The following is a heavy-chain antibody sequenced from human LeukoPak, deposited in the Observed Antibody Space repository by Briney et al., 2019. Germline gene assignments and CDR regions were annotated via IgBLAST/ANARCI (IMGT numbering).Heavy chain of an antibody. CDR3: AKGSFYCNGNSCPQYYYYMDV. Sequence: GGSLRLSCAASGYTFSRHGIHWVRQAPGKGVEWVAFIRYDGSNKYYADSVKGRFTISRDDSKNTLYLQMNSLRVEDTAVYYCAKGSFYCNGNSCPQYYYYMDVWGKGTTVTVSS. CDR1: GYTFSRHG. J-gene: IGHJ6*03. CDR2: IRYDGSNK. D-gene: IGHD2/OR15-2a*01. V-gene: IGHV3-30*02.